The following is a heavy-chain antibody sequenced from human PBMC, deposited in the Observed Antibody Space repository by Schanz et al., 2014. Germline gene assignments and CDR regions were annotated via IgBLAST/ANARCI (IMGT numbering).Heavy chain of an antibody. Sequence: EVQLVQSGGGLVQPGGSLRLSCAASGFTFSSHWMHWVRQDPGKGLVWVARINSVGSNTDYADSVTGRFTISRDNFKGARYLQMSSLRAEDTAVYYCAKAADWPVTRFDPWGQGTLVTVSS. CDR3: AKAADWPVTRFDP. CDR1: GFTFSSHW. D-gene: IGHD3-9*01. CDR2: INSVGSNT. J-gene: IGHJ5*02. V-gene: IGHV3-74*01.